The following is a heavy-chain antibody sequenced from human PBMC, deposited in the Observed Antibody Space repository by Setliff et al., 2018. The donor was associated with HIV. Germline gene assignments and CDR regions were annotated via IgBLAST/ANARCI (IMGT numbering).Heavy chain of an antibody. V-gene: IGHV3-74*01. J-gene: IGHJ5*02. D-gene: IGHD2-8*01. CDR3: ARMIDCTTALCYRWFDP. Sequence: GGSLRLSCAASGFTFSSYWMHWVRQAPGKGLVWVSRINSDGSSTSYADSVKGRVTISRDNAKKSLYLQMNSLRAEDTAVYYCARMIDCTTALCYRWFDPWGQGTLVTVSS. CDR1: GFTFSSYW. CDR2: INSDGSST.